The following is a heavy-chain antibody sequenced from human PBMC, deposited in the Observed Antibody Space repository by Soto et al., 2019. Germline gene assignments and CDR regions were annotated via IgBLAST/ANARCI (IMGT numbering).Heavy chain of an antibody. J-gene: IGHJ4*02. V-gene: IGHV3-23*01. Sequence: DVQLLEAGGGLIQPGGSLRLSCAASGFTFNNHAMAWVRQAPGKGLDWVSSIGHSGYSINYGDSVKGRFTISRDNSKHMVFLEMNGLRAEDTAVYYCARSDDKDILTGCYNWGQGALVTVSS. CDR3: ARSDDKDILTGCYN. CDR2: IGHSGYSI. D-gene: IGHD3-9*01. CDR1: GFTFNNHA.